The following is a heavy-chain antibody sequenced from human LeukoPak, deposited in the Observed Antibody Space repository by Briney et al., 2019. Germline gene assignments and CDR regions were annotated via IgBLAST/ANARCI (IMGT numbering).Heavy chain of an antibody. D-gene: IGHD5-18*01. CDR2: INPSGGST. CDR3: GRGGWLQLWPGDY. V-gene: IGHV1-46*01. CDR1: GYTFTSYY. Sequence: GASVKVSCKASGYTFTSYYIHWVRQAPGQGLEWMVIINPSGGSTSYAQKFQGRVTMTRDTSTSTVDMELSSLRSEDTAVYYCGRGGWLQLWPGDYWGQGTLVTVSS. J-gene: IGHJ4*02.